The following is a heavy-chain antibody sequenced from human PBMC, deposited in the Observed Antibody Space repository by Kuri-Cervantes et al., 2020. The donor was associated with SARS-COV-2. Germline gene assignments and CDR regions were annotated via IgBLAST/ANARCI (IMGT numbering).Heavy chain of an antibody. CDR3: ARSVGGGSYDPVEFDYFDY. D-gene: IGHD1-26*01. Sequence: ESLKISCTASGYSISSGYYWGWIQQPPGKGLEWIGSIYHSGSTYYNPSLKSRVTISVDTSKNQFSLKLSSVTAADTAVYYCARSVGGGSYDPVEFDYFDYWGQGTLVTVSS. CDR2: IYHSGST. J-gene: IGHJ4*02. CDR1: GYSISSGYY. V-gene: IGHV4-38-2*02.